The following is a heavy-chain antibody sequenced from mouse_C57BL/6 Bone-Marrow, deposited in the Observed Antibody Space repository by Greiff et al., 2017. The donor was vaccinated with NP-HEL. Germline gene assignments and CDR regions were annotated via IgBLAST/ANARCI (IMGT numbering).Heavy chain of an antibody. V-gene: IGHV5-4*03. CDR2: ISDGGSYT. CDR3: ARATGTY. Sequence: EVMLVESGGGLVKPGGSLKLSCAASGFTFSSYAMSWVRQTPEKRLEWVATISDGGSYTYYPDNVKGRFTISRDKAKNNLYLQMSHLKSEDTAMYYCARATGTYWGQGTTLTVSS. J-gene: IGHJ2*01. CDR1: GFTFSSYA. D-gene: IGHD4-1*01.